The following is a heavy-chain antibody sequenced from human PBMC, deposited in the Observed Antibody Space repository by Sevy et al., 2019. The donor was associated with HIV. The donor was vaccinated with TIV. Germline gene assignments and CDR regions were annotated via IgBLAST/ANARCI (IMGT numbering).Heavy chain of an antibody. J-gene: IGHJ4*02. CDR1: GFPFSTYE. Sequence: GGSLRLSCTASGFPFSTYEMSWVRQAPGKGLEWISYISNSGTTKYYSDSVKGRFTISRDNAKKSLYLQMNSLRAEDTALYYCASDLPPSATTVAHFDYWGRGTLVTVSS. CDR3: ASDLPPSATTVAHFDY. D-gene: IGHD4-17*01. CDR2: ISNSGTTK. V-gene: IGHV3-48*03.